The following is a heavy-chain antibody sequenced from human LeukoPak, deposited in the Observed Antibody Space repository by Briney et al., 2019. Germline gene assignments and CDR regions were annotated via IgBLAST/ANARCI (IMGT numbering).Heavy chain of an antibody. CDR3: ARGGTRLLFDY. Sequence: SETLSLTCTVSGGSISSGSYYWRWIRQPAGKGLEWIGRIYTSGSTNYNPSLKSRVTISVDTSKNQFSLKLSSVTAADTAVYYCARGGTRLLFDYWGQGTLVTVSS. CDR1: GGSISSGSYY. V-gene: IGHV4-61*02. D-gene: IGHD3-10*01. J-gene: IGHJ4*02. CDR2: IYTSGST.